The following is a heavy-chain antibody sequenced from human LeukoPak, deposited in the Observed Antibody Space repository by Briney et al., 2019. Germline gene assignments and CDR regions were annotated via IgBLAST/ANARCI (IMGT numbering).Heavy chain of an antibody. CDR1: GFTFSSYW. Sequence: GGSLRLSCAVSGFTFSSYWMNWVRQVPGKGLVWVSHINTFGTTATYADSVKGRFTISRDNAKNSLYLQMNSLRAEDTAVYYCARLWFGELYYYYGMDVWGQGTTVTVSS. D-gene: IGHD3-10*01. CDR2: INTFGTTA. CDR3: ARLWFGELYYYYGMDV. V-gene: IGHV3-74*01. J-gene: IGHJ6*02.